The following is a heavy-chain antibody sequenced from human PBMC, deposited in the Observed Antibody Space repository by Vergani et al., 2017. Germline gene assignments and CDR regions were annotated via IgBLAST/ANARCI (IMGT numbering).Heavy chain of an antibody. J-gene: IGHJ4*02. CDR1: GYTFTSYD. V-gene: IGHV1-8*01. D-gene: IGHD6-6*01. CDR3: AREYSSRYYFDY. CDR2: MNPNSGNT. Sequence: QVQLVQSGAEVKKPGASVKVSCKASGYTFTSYDINWVRQATGQGLEWMGWMNPNSGNTGYAQKFQGRVTMTRNTSISTVYMELSSLRSEDTAVYYCAREYSSRYYFDYWGQGTLVTVSS.